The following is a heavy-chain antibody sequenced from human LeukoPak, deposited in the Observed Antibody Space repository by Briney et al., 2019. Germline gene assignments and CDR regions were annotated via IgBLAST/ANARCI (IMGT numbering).Heavy chain of an antibody. CDR2: ISGDGGST. D-gene: IGHD3-22*01. CDR3: AKDIQSLARNYYDSSGYAFDI. Sequence: GGSLRLSCAASGFTFDDYAMHWVRQAPGKGLEWASLISGDGGSTYYADSVKGRFTISRDNSKNSLYLQMNSLRTEDTALYYCAKDIQSLARNYYDSSGYAFDIWGQGTVVTVSS. V-gene: IGHV3-43*02. CDR1: GFTFDDYA. J-gene: IGHJ3*02.